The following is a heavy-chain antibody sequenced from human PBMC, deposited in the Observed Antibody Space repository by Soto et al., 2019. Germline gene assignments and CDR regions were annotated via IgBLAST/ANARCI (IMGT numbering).Heavy chain of an antibody. Sequence: SETLSLTCTVSGGSISSGGYYWSWIRQHPGKGLEWIGYIYYSGSTYYNPSLKSRVTISVDTSKNQFSLKLSSVTAADTAVYYCARDFYGDKSLDYWGQGTLVTVSS. CDR3: ARDFYGDKSLDY. V-gene: IGHV4-31*03. CDR2: IYYSGST. J-gene: IGHJ4*02. CDR1: GGSISSGGYY. D-gene: IGHD4-17*01.